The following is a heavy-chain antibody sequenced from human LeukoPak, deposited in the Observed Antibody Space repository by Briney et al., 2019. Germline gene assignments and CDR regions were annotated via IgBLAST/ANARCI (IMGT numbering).Heavy chain of an antibody. Sequence: PGGSLRLSCAASGFTFSSNSMNWVRQAPGKGLEWVSSISSTSTYIYYADSVKGRFTISRDNAKNSLYLQMNSLSAEDTAVYYCARDPYYYGSGEPYYFDSWGQGTLVTVSS. V-gene: IGHV3-21*01. D-gene: IGHD3-10*01. CDR2: ISSTSTYI. CDR1: GFTFSSNS. CDR3: ARDPYYYGSGEPYYFDS. J-gene: IGHJ4*02.